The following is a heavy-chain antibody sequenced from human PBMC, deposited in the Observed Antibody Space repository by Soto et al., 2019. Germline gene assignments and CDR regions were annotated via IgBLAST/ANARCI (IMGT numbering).Heavy chain of an antibody. J-gene: IGHJ5*02. V-gene: IGHV1-2*04. CDR1: GYTFIGYY. CDR3: TRSSCASTICPNWFDP. CDR2: INPNTGDT. D-gene: IGHD2-2*01. Sequence: QVQLVQSGAEVRMPGASVKVSCKASGYTFIGYYIHWVRQAPGQGLEWMGWINPNTGDTNYAQNLQGWVTLTRETSISTAYMELNRLRSDDTAVYYCTRSSCASTICPNWFDPWGQGTLVTVSS.